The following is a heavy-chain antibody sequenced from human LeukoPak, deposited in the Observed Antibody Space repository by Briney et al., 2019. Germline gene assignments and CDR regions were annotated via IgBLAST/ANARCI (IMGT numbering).Heavy chain of an antibody. CDR2: IIPIFGTA. CDR3: ATFEDNYYYMDV. D-gene: IGHD3-3*02. V-gene: IGHV1-69*05. J-gene: IGHJ6*03. CDR1: GGTFISYA. Sequence: ASVKVSCKASGGTFISYAISWVRQAPGQGLEWMGGIIPIFGTANYAQKFQGRVTITTDESTSTAYMELSSLRSEDTAVYYCATFEDNYYYMDVWGKGTTVTVSS.